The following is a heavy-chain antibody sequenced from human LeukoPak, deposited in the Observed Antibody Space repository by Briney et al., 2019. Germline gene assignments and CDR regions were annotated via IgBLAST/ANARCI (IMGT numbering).Heavy chain of an antibody. D-gene: IGHD3-9*01. CDR2: ISGSGGST. Sequence: PGGSLRLSCAASGFTFSSYAMSWVRQAPGKGLEWVSAISGSGGSTYYADSVKGRFTISRDNSKNTLYLQMNSLRAEDTAVYYCATSQERYFDWLLGGKAFDIWGQGTMVTVSS. CDR3: ATSQERYFDWLLGGKAFDI. CDR1: GFTFSSYA. V-gene: IGHV3-23*01. J-gene: IGHJ3*02.